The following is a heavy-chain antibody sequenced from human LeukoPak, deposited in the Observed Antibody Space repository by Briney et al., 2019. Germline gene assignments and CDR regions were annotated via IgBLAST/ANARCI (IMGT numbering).Heavy chain of an antibody. CDR3: ARYSGYDYSPWFDP. Sequence: SETLSLTCAVYGGSFSGYYWSWIRQPPGKGLEWIGEINHSGSTNYNPSLKSRVTISVDTCKNQFSLKLSSVTAADTAVYYCARYSGYDYSPWFDPWGQGTLVTVSS. J-gene: IGHJ5*02. V-gene: IGHV4-34*01. CDR1: GGSFSGYY. D-gene: IGHD5-12*01. CDR2: INHSGST.